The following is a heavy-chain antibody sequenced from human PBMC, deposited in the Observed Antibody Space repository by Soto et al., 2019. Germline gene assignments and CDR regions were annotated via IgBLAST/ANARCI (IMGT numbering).Heavy chain of an antibody. V-gene: IGHV3-48*02. CDR1: GFTLSSNS. D-gene: IGHD3-16*01. J-gene: IGHJ4*02. CDR3: ARDWSFALDY. Sequence: EVQLVESGGSLVQPGGSLRLSCAASGFTLSSNSVNWVRQAPGKGLEWLAFFGNYDSLTYYADSVQGRFTISTDNAKNSLFLQMNSLRDEDTAVYYCARDWSFALDYWGQGTLVTVSS. CDR2: FGNYDSLT.